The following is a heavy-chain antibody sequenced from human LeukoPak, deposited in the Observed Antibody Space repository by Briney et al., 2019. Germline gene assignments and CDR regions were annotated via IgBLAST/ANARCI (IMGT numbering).Heavy chain of an antibody. J-gene: IGHJ4*02. Sequence: GGSLRLSCAASGFPLSRSAMSWVRQAPGKGLEWVSNISGSGSGGSTYYADSVKGRFTISRDNSKNTLYLQMNSLRAEDTAVYYCAKAVTGTTLVRWDYWGQGTLVTVSS. CDR3: AKAVTGTTLVRWDY. CDR1: GFPLSRSA. D-gene: IGHD1-7*01. CDR2: ISGSGSGGST. V-gene: IGHV3-23*01.